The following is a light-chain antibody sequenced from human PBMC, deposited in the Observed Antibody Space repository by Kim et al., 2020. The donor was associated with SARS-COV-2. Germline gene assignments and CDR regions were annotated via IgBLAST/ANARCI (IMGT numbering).Light chain of an antibody. CDR3: QQYGTSPGYT. Sequence: SPRQSATPSGRASQIVRSSYLAWYQQKPGQAPRLLIYGASSRATGIPDRFSGSGSGTDFTLTISRLEPEDFAVYYCQQYGTSPGYTFGQGTKLEI. CDR2: GAS. V-gene: IGKV3-20*01. J-gene: IGKJ2*01. CDR1: QIVRSSY.